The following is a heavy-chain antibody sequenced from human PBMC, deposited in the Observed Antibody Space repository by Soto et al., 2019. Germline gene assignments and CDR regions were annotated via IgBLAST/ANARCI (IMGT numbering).Heavy chain of an antibody. J-gene: IGHJ4*02. V-gene: IGHV3-33*01. CDR1: GLTFSSYG. Sequence: QVQLVESGGGVVQPGRSLRLSCTVSGLTFSSYGMHWVRQAPGKGLEWVAVIWYDGSNKNYADSVKGRFTISRDNSKNTFYLQMNSLRVEDTAVYYCASRSDGFDYWGQGTLVTVSS. CDR2: IWYDGSNK. CDR3: ASRSDGFDY.